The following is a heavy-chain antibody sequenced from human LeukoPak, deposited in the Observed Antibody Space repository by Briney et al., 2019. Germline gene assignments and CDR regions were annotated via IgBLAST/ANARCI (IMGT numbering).Heavy chain of an antibody. CDR3: ARGRSGSRDSSGYYYQPRGYYMDV. D-gene: IGHD3-22*01. J-gene: IGHJ6*03. V-gene: IGHV4-39*07. CDR2: IYYSGST. CDR1: GGSISSSSYY. Sequence: MPSETLSLTCTVSGGSISSSSYYWGWIRQPPGKGLEWIGSIYYSGSTYYNPSLKSRVTISVDTSKNQFSLKLSSVTAADTAVYYCARGRSGSRDSSGYYYQPRGYYMDVWGKGTTVTVSS.